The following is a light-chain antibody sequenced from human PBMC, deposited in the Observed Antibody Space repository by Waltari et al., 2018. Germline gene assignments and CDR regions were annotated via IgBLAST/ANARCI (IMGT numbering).Light chain of an antibody. CDR1: QSVPND. CDR3: QQRRDWPLT. Sequence: DIVLTQSPAILSLSPGERASLSCRASQSVPNDLAWYQQKPGQAPTLLIYDTSNRATGIPARFSGSGFGTDFTLTISSLEPEDFAVYYCQQRRDWPLTFGGGTKVEIK. V-gene: IGKV3-11*01. CDR2: DTS. J-gene: IGKJ4*01.